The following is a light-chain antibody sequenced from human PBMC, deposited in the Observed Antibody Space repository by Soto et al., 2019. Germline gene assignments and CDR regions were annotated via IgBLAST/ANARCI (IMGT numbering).Light chain of an antibody. V-gene: IGKV3-20*01. CDR2: GAS. J-gene: IGKJ1*01. Sequence: EFVLTQSPGTLSLSPGDTATLSCRASQSVSNTYLAWYQQKPGQAPRLLIYGASSRATGFPDRFSGSGSGADFTLTISRLETEDFAVYYCQLYDSSSWTFGQGTKVDI. CDR1: QSVSNTY. CDR3: QLYDSSSWT.